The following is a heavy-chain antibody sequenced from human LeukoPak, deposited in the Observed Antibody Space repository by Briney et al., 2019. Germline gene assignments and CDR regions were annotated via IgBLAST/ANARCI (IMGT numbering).Heavy chain of an antibody. J-gene: IGHJ6*02. CDR2: IFYTGST. CDR3: ARVMKVRGITFFGMDV. V-gene: IGHV4-59*01. CDR1: GGSISNYY. Sequence: SETLSLTCTVSGGSISNYYWSWIRQPPGKGLEWIGYIFYTGSTAYNSSLESRVTTSVDSSKNQVSLRLNSVTAADTAVYYCARVMKVRGITFFGMDVWGQGTTVTVSS. D-gene: IGHD3-10*01.